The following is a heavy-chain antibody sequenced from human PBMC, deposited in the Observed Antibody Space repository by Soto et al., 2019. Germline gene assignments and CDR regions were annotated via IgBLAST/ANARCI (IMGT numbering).Heavy chain of an antibody. Sequence: SVKVSCKASGGTFSSYAISWVRQAPGQGLEWMGGIIPIFGTANYAQKFQGRFTITADESTSTAYMELSSLRSEDTAVYYCARRDSSGYYLDAFDIWGQGTMVTVSS. J-gene: IGHJ3*02. D-gene: IGHD3-22*01. CDR1: GGTFSSYA. V-gene: IGHV1-69*13. CDR3: ARRDSSGYYLDAFDI. CDR2: IIPIFGTA.